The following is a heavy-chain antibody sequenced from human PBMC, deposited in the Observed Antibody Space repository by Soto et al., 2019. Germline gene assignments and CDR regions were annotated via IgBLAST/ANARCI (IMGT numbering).Heavy chain of an antibody. D-gene: IGHD6-19*01. CDR2: IDVGSANA. Sequence: SVKVSCKTSGFTFSSSAVHWVRQARGHRLQWIGWIDVGSANANYAQMLQGRVTISRDMSTSTAYMELSSLRAEDTAVYYCAKETGYSSGWYEAEYFQHWGQGTLVTVSS. CDR3: AKETGYSSGWYEAEYFQH. V-gene: IGHV1-58*01. CDR1: GFTFSSSA. J-gene: IGHJ1*01.